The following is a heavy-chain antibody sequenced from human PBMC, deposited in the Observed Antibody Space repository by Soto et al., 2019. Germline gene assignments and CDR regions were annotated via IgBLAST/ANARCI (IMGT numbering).Heavy chain of an antibody. CDR3: AKDGIYYGSESYRPNLPFDY. CDR1: GFTFSSSA. CDR2: ISGSGGGT. Sequence: EVQLLESGGGLVQPGGSLRLSCEASGFTFSSSAMSWVRQAPGKGLEWVSAISGSGGGTYYADSVKGRFTISRDNSKNTLGLQMNSLRAYDMAVYYCAKDGIYYGSESYRPNLPFDYWGLGTVVTVSS. J-gene: IGHJ4*02. V-gene: IGHV3-23*01. D-gene: IGHD3-10*01.